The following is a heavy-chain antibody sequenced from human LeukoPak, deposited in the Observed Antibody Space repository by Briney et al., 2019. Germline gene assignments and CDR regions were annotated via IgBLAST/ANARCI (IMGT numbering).Heavy chain of an antibody. CDR1: GGTLSSYS. CDR3: VRRGGSCSGGTCYHDF. CDR2: IIPVFGTP. J-gene: IGHJ4*02. Sequence: ASVKVSCKASGGTLSSYSITWVRQAPRQGLEWMGGIIPVFGTPIYAQMFQGRVTITAEESTRTAYMELSSLRSEDTAVYYCVRRGGSCSGGTCYHDFWGQGTLVTVSS. D-gene: IGHD2-15*01. V-gene: IGHV1-69*13.